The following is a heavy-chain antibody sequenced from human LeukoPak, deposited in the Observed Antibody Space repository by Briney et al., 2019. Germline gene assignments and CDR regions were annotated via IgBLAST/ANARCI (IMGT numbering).Heavy chain of an antibody. V-gene: IGHV1-2*02. CDR1: GYTFTSYY. J-gene: IGHJ6*02. CDR3: AREGITMVRGVHYYYYGMDV. Sequence: ASVKVSCKASGYTFTSYYMHWVRQAPGQGLEWMGWINPNSGGTNYAQKFQGRVTMTRDTSISTAYMELSRLRSDDTAVYYCAREGITMVRGVHYYYYGMDVWGQGTTVTVSS. CDR2: INPNSGGT. D-gene: IGHD3-10*01.